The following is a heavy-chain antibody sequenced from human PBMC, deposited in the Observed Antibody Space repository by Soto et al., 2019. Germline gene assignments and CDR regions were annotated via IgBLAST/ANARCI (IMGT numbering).Heavy chain of an antibody. J-gene: IGHJ4*02. CDR1: GFSFEIYW. CDR2: INPDGSGE. Sequence: EVHLVESGGGLVQPGGSLRLSCAASGFSFEIYWMGWVRQAPGKGLEWVANINPDGSGEYYLDSVKGRFTISRENAKNSVYLQMNSLVGDDTAVYYCARENWFFDYWGQGTPVTVSS. CDR3: ARENWFFDY. V-gene: IGHV3-7*01. D-gene: IGHD3-10*01.